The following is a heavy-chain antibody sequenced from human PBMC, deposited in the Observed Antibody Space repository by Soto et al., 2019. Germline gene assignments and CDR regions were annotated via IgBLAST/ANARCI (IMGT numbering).Heavy chain of an antibody. D-gene: IGHD3-10*01. CDR3: AREGYRDYYALNAFDI. CDR2: IKYSGTT. J-gene: IGHJ3*02. CDR1: GGSISSSSCH. Sequence: PSETLSLTCTVSGGSISSSSCHWGWIRQPPGKGLEWIASIKYSGTTFYNPSLKSRVTLSVDTSKNQFALKLSSVTAEDTAVYYCAREGYRDYYALNAFDIWGQGTMVTVSS. V-gene: IGHV4-39*06.